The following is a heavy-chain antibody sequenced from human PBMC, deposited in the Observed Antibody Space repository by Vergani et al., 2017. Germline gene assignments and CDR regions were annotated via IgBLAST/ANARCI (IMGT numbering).Heavy chain of an antibody. D-gene: IGHD2-15*01. CDR2: IIPILGIA. CDR1: GGTFSSYA. V-gene: IGHV1-69*04. Sequence: QVQLVQSGAEVKKPGSSVKVSCKASGGTFSSYAISWVRQAPGQGLEWMGRIIPILGIANYAQKFQGRVTITADKSTSTAYMELSSLRSEDTAVYYCAREVVYCSDGSCYYYYMDVWGKGTTVTVSS. CDR3: AREVVYCSDGSCYYYYMDV. J-gene: IGHJ6*03.